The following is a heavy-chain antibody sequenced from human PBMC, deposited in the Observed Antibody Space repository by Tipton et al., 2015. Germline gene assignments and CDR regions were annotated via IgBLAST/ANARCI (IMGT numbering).Heavy chain of an antibody. CDR2: ISRGAETT. D-gene: IGHD3-16*02. V-gene: IGHV3-48*03. CDR3: VREYRLTLDI. CDR1: GFTFSSYC. Sequence: SLRLSCAASGFTFSSYCMNWVRQAPGNGLEWVSFISRGAETTYYGDSVKGRFTISRDNANNSMYLQMNSLRAEDTAVYYCVREYRLTLDIWGQGTTVTVS. J-gene: IGHJ6*02.